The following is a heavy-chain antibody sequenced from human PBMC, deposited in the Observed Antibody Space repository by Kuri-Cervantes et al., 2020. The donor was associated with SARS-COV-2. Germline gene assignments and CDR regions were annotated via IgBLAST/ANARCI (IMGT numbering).Heavy chain of an antibody. CDR2: IYYSGST. CDR3: ARDGAGVAVAGTSNWFDP. D-gene: IGHD6-19*01. J-gene: IGHJ5*02. Sequence: LPCTVASGRVSSGSYYWSWIRQPAGKGLEWIGYIYYSGSTNYNPSLKSRVTISVDTSKNQFSLKLSSVTAADTAVYYCARDGAGVAVAGTSNWFDPWGQGTLVTVSS. CDR1: SGRVSSGSYY. V-gene: IGHV4-61*10.